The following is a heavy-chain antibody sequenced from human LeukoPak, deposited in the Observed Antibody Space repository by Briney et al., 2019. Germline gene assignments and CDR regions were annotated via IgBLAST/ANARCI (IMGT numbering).Heavy chain of an antibody. D-gene: IGHD5-24*01. Sequence: SVKVSCKASGGTFSRNAISWVRQAPGQGLEWMGGIIPIFGTANYAQKFQGRVTITADESTSTAYMELSSLRSEDTAVYYCARGVRDGYNSLDYWGQGTLVTVSS. CDR1: GGTFSRNA. J-gene: IGHJ4*02. V-gene: IGHV1-69*13. CDR2: IIPIFGTA. CDR3: ARGVRDGYNSLDY.